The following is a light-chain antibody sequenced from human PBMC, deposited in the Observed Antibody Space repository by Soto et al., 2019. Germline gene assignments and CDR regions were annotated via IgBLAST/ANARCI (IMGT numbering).Light chain of an antibody. CDR3: QQYGSSPGYT. J-gene: IGKJ2*01. V-gene: IGKV3-20*01. CDR2: GAS. CDR1: QSVSSSY. Sequence: EIVLTQSPGTLSLSPGERATLSCRASQSVSSSYLAWYQQKPGQAPRLLIYGASSRATGIPDRFSGSGSGTDFTLTISTLEPEDFAVSYCQQYGSSPGYTFGQGTKLEIK.